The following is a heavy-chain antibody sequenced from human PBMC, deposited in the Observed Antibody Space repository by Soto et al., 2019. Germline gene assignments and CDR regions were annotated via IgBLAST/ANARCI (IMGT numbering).Heavy chain of an antibody. J-gene: IGHJ4*02. CDR1: GVTFNNSA. D-gene: IGHD3-22*01. V-gene: IGHV1-69*13. Sequence: SVKVACKASGVTFNNSAVSCVRQAPLQGLEWMGGFPPLFGTTNHAQKFQGRLSITADESTSTAYMHLSSLRSEDTAIYYCTRDHWDYDSSAYQLHFWGQGTLVTVSS. CDR2: FPPLFGTT. CDR3: TRDHWDYDSSAYQLHF.